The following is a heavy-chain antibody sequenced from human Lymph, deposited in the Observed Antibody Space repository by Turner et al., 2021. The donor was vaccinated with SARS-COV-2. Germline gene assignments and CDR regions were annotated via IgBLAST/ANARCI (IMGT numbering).Heavy chain of an antibody. Sequence: EVQLLESGGGLVQPGGSRRLSCAASGFTFSSYAMSWVRQAPGKGLGWVASISVSGGSTYYADSVKGRFTISRDNSKNTLYLQMNSLRVEDTAVYYCAKGVRGVIIPEAFDIWGQGTMVTISS. CDR1: GFTFSSYA. V-gene: IGHV3-23*01. J-gene: IGHJ3*02. CDR3: AKGVRGVIIPEAFDI. CDR2: ISVSGGST. D-gene: IGHD3-10*01.